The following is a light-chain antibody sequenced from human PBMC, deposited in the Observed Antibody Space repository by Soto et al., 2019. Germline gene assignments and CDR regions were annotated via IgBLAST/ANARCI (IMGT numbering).Light chain of an antibody. Sequence: QSALTKPRSVSGSPGQSVTISCTGTTSDVGGYDYVSWYQQHPGQAPKLMIYDVIKRPSGVPDRFSGSKSGNTASLTISGLQADDEADYYCCSYTGSYTFDVVFGGGTKLTVL. J-gene: IGLJ2*01. CDR3: CSYTGSYTFDVV. V-gene: IGLV2-11*01. CDR2: DVI. CDR1: TSDVGGYDY.